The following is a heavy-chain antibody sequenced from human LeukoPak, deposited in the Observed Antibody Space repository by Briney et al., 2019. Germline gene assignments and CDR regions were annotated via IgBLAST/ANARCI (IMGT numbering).Heavy chain of an antibody. J-gene: IGHJ5*02. CDR3: ARGSGWYVGYVWFDP. V-gene: IGHV4-39*01. CDR2: MYYTGNT. Sequence: SETLSLTCSVSGGSISTSGFYWGWIRQPPGKGLEWIASMYYTGNTFYNPVLKSRVTISVDTSKNQFSLMLSSVTAADTAVYYCARGSGWYVGYVWFDPWGQGTLVTVSS. CDR1: GGSISTSGFY. D-gene: IGHD6-19*01.